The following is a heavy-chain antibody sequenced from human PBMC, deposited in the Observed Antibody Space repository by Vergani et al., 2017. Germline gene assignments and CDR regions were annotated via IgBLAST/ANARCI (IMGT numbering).Heavy chain of an antibody. J-gene: IGHJ6*03. Sequence: QLVESGGGWVQPGGSLRLSCVVSGFDFSSYIMNWVRQAPGKGLEWVSFVSTGTKSQSYAESVKGRFTISRDSAKNSLYLQMDSLRAEDTAVYYCARDGWELLDYFYYMDVWGKATMVTVSS. CDR3: ARDGWELLDYFYYMDV. CDR2: VSTGTKSQ. D-gene: IGHD1-26*01. CDR1: GFDFSSYI. V-gene: IGHV3-48*01.